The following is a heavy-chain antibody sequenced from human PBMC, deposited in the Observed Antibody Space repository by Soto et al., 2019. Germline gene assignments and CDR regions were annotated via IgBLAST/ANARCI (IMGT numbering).Heavy chain of an antibody. CDR1: GGSISSGGYY. D-gene: IGHD3-16*02. Sequence: QVQLQESGPGLVKPSQTLSLTCTVSGGSISSGGYYWSWIRQHPGKGLEWIGYIYYSGSTYYNPSLKSRVTISVDPSKNQFSLKLSSVTAADTAVHYCARDYRASYPAYYYYGMDVWGQGTTVTVSS. J-gene: IGHJ6*02. CDR3: ARDYRASYPAYYYYGMDV. V-gene: IGHV4-31*03. CDR2: IYYSGST.